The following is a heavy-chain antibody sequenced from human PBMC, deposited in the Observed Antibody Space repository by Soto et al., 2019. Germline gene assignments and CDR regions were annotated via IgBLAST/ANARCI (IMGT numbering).Heavy chain of an antibody. J-gene: IGHJ3*02. V-gene: IGHV1-18*04. CDR2: ISAYNGNT. CDR3: ARDPGCGGGSCYGAFDI. Sequence: ASVKVSCKASGYTFTSYGISWVRQAPGQGLEWMGWISAYNGNTNYAQKLQGRVTMTTDTSTSTAYMELRGLRSDDTAVYYCARDPGCGGGSCYGAFDIWGQGTMVTVSS. CDR1: GYTFTSYG. D-gene: IGHD2-15*01.